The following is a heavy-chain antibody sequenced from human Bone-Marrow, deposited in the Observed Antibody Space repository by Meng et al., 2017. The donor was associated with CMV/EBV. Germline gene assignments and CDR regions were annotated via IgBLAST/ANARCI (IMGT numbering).Heavy chain of an antibody. CDR3: APGWERVVVPADYYHYYGMDV. J-gene: IGHJ6*02. V-gene: IGHV1-2*02. CDR2: INPNSGGT. Sequence: ASVKVSCKASGYTFTGDYMHWVRQAPGQGLEWMGWINPNSGGTNYAQKFQERVTINRDMSTSTAYMELSSPRSEDTAVYYCAPGWERVVVPADYYHYYGMDVWGQGTTVTVSS. D-gene: IGHD2-2*01. CDR1: GYTFTGDY.